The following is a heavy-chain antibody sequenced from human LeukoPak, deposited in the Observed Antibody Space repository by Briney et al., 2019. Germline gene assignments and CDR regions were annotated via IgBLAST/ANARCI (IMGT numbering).Heavy chain of an antibody. D-gene: IGHD5-18*01. CDR3: ARDRGYSYGSLGFCDY. J-gene: IGHJ4*02. CDR2: INPSGGSP. Sequence: GASVKVSCKASGYTFTSYYMHWVRQAPGQGLEWMGIINPSGGSPSYAQKFQGRVTITADKSTSTAYMELSSLRSEDTAVYYCARDRGYSYGSLGFCDYWGQGTLVTVSS. V-gene: IGHV1-46*01. CDR1: GYTFTSYY.